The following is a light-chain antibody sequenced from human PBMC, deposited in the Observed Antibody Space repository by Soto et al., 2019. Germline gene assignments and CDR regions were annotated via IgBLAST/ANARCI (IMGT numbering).Light chain of an antibody. Sequence: QAVVTQPPSVSAAPGQKVTISCSGSSSNVGGNYVSWYQVLPQTAPKLLIYDNHKRHSGIPDRFSGSKSGTSATLGITDHQTGDEAEYYCGTWDISLDTVVFGGGTKLTVL. CDR2: DNH. CDR1: SSNVGGNY. V-gene: IGLV1-51*01. CDR3: GTWDISLDTVV. J-gene: IGLJ3*02.